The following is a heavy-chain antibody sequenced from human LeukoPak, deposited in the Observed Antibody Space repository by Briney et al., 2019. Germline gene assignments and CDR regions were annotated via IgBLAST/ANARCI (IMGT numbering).Heavy chain of an antibody. CDR1: GGSISSGDYY. J-gene: IGHJ4*02. Sequence: SETLSLTCTVSGGSISSGDYYWSWIRQPPGKGLEWIGYIYYSGSTYYNPSLKSRVTISVDTSKNQFSLKLSSVTAADTAVYYCAGVVDYYGSGSSNYFDYWGQGTLVTVSS. CDR3: AGVVDYYGSGSSNYFDY. V-gene: IGHV4-30-4*01. CDR2: IYYSGST. D-gene: IGHD3-10*01.